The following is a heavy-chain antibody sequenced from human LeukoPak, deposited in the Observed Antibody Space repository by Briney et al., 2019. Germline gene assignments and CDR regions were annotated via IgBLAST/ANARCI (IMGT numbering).Heavy chain of an antibody. V-gene: IGHV3-48*02. CDR3: ACARTGGAYFDY. D-gene: IGHD1-1*01. J-gene: IGHJ4*02. Sequence: GGSLRLSCAASGFIFSRNNMNWVRQAPGKGLEWVSYISSSGTTIYCADSVKGRFTISRDNAKNSLYLQMNSLRDEDTAVYYCACARTGGAYFDYWGQGTLVTVSS. CDR1: GFIFSRNN. CDR2: ISSSGTTI.